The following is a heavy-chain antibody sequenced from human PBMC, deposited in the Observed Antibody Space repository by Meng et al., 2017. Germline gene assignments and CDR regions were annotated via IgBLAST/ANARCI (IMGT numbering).Heavy chain of an antibody. D-gene: IGHD6-19*01. J-gene: IGHJ4*02. Sequence: VEVTLRGAYVKVSRKGSADTFTGSSIAWVSQTPGQELEWLGRSTPKIGDTNYDKKFKGRINMTCDTSISTAYMEIGRKRSDVKDVYSCAKDPAGSSGSSPRTRAGYWGQGTLVTVSS. V-gene: IGHV1-2*05. CDR2: STPKIGDT. CDR1: ADTFTGSS. CDR3: AKDPAGSSGSSPRTRAGY.